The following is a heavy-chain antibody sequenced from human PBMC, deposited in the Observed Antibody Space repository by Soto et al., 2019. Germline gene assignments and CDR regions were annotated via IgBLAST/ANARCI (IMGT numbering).Heavy chain of an antibody. Sequence: ASVKVSCKASGYTFTSYAMHWVRQAPGQRLEWMGWINAGNGNTKYSQKFQGRVTITRDTSASTAYMELSSLRSEDTAVYYCARLVWSSANYCNVMAVRAQGTTVTVSS. CDR2: INAGNGNT. CDR3: ARLVWSSANYCNVMAV. CDR1: GYTFTSYA. J-gene: IGHJ6*02. V-gene: IGHV1-3*01. D-gene: IGHD3-3*01.